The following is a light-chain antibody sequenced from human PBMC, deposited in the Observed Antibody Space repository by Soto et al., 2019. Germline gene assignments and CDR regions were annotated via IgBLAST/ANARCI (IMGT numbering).Light chain of an antibody. Sequence: QSALTQPASVSGSPGQSITISCTGTSSDVGGYNYVSWYQQHPGKAPKLMIYDVSNRPSWVSNRFSGSKSGNTASLTISGLQAEDEADYYCSSYTSSSWVFGGGTKVTV. CDR1: SSDVGGYNY. CDR2: DVS. J-gene: IGLJ3*02. V-gene: IGLV2-14*01. CDR3: SSYTSSSWV.